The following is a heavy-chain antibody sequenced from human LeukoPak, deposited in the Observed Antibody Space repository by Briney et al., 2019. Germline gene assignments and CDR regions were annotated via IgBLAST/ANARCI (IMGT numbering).Heavy chain of an antibody. CDR3: ARGRGSGSYNYYFDY. CDR2: INHSGST. D-gene: IGHD3-10*01. V-gene: IGHV4-34*01. Sequence: SETLSLTCAVYGGSFSGYYWSWIRQPPGKGLEWIGEINHSGSTNYNPSLKSRVTISVDTSKNQFSLKLSSVTAADTAVYYCARGRGSGSYNYYFDYWGQGTLVTVSS. J-gene: IGHJ4*02. CDR1: GGSFSGYY.